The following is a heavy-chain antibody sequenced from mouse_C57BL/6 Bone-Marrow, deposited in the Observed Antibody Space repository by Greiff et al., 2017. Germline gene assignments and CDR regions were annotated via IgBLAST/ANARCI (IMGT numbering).Heavy chain of an antibody. Sequence: VQLQQSGPELVKPGASVKISCKASGYAFSSSWMNWVKQRPGKGLEWIGRIYPGDGDTNYNGKFKGKATLTADKSSSTAYMQLSSLASWDSAVXFCARYYGSRRFDYWGQGTLVTVSA. CDR1: GYAFSSSW. CDR2: IYPGDGDT. V-gene: IGHV1-82*01. J-gene: IGHJ3*01. D-gene: IGHD1-1*01. CDR3: ARYYGSRRFDY.